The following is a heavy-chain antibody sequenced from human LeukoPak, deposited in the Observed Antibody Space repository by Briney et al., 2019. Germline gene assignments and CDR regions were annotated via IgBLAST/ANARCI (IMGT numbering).Heavy chain of an antibody. J-gene: IGHJ6*02. Sequence: GESLRLSCAASGFTFSSYWMHWVRQAPGKGLVWVSRINSDGSSTSYADSVKGRFTISRDNAKNTLYLQMNSLRAEDTAVYYCARAVYSSGYYAPYYYYGMDVWGQGTTVTVSS. CDR1: GFTFSSYW. CDR2: INSDGSST. V-gene: IGHV3-74*01. CDR3: ARAVYSSGYYAPYYYYGMDV. D-gene: IGHD3-22*01.